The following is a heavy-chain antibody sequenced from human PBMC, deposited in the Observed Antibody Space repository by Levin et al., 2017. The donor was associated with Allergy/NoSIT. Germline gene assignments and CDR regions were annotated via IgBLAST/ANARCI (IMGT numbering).Heavy chain of an antibody. Sequence: LRLSCTVSGCSISGSGLYWSWIRQPAGKGLEWIVRIFPSGITNYNPSLKSRVTISVDTSKNQLSLKLSSVTAADTAFYYCAGGSITIDPWGQGTLVNVSS. CDR3: AGGSITIDP. D-gene: IGHD3-9*01. CDR1: GCSISGSGLY. CDR2: IFPSGIT. J-gene: IGHJ5*02. V-gene: IGHV4-61*02.